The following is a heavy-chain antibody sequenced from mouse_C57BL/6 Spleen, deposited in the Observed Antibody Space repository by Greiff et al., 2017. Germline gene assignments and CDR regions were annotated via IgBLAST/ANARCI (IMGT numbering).Heavy chain of an antibody. V-gene: IGHV1-26*01. CDR3: AILRSAWFAY. Sequence: VQLQQSGPELVKPGASVKISCKASGYTFTDYYMNWVKQSHGKSLEWIGDINPNNGGTSYNQKFKGKATLTVDKSSSTAYMELRSLTSEDSAVYYCAILRSAWFAYWGQGTLVTVSA. CDR1: GYTFTDYY. D-gene: IGHD3-1*01. J-gene: IGHJ3*01. CDR2: INPNNGGT.